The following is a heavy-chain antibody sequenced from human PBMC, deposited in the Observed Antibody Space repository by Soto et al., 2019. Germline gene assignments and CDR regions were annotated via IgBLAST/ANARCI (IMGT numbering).Heavy chain of an antibody. J-gene: IGHJ4*02. CDR3: ARDLRIAAAGTDY. CDR1: GGTFSSYT. CDR2: IIPILGIA. D-gene: IGHD6-13*01. Sequence: VQLVQSGAEVKKPGSSVKVSCKASGGTFSSYTISWVRQAPGQGLEWMGRIIPILGIANYAQKFQGRVTITADKSTSTAYMELSSLRSEDTAVYYCARDLRIAAAGTDYWGQGTLVTVSS. V-gene: IGHV1-69*08.